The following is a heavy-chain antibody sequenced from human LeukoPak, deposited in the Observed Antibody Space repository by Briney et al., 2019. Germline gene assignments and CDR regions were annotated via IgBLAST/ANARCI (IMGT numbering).Heavy chain of an antibody. CDR3: ARVFRKYGNNYDGFDI. Sequence: SETLSLTCTVSGGSISTSGYYWSWIRQPAGKGLEWIGRVYASGSANYSPSLKSRVTISRDTSKNQFSLTLTSVTAADTAVYYRARVFRKYGNNYDGFDIWGQGTMVTVSS. V-gene: IGHV4-61*02. J-gene: IGHJ3*02. CDR1: GGSISTSGYY. CDR2: VYASGSA. D-gene: IGHD5-24*01.